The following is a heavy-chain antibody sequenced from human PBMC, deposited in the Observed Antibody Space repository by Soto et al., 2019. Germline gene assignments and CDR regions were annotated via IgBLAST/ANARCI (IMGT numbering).Heavy chain of an antibody. V-gene: IGHV1-18*01. CDR3: ARDLDRNYGSGSYSFDY. Sequence: ASVKVSCKASGYTFTSYGISWVRQAPGQGLEWMGWISAYNGNTNYAQNLQGRVTMTTDTSTSTAYMELRSLRSDDTAVYYCARDLDRNYGSGSYSFDYWGQGTLVTVSS. D-gene: IGHD3-10*01. CDR1: GYTFTSYG. CDR2: ISAYNGNT. J-gene: IGHJ4*02.